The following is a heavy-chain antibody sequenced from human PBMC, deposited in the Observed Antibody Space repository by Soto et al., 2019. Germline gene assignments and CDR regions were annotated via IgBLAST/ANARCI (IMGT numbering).Heavy chain of an antibody. CDR3: AKDVYSSGWYY. CDR1: GFTFSSYG. J-gene: IGHJ4*02. V-gene: IGHV3-30*18. Sequence: QVQLVESGGGVVQPGRSLRLSCAASGFTFSSYGMHWVRQAPGKGLGWVAVISYDGSNKYYADSVKGRFTISRDNSKNTLYLQMNSLRAEDTAVYYCAKDVYSSGWYYWGQGTLVTVSS. CDR2: ISYDGSNK. D-gene: IGHD6-19*01.